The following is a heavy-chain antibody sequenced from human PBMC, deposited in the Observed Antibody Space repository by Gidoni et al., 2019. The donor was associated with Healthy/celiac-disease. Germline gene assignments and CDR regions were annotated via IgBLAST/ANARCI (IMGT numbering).Heavy chain of an antibody. CDR2: ST. Sequence: STYYNPSLKSRVTISVDTSKNQFSLKLSSVTAADTAVYYCARHGELRSQQRGWFDPWGQGTLVTVSS. J-gene: IGHJ5*02. V-gene: IGHV4-39*01. CDR3: ARHGELRSQQRGWFDP. D-gene: IGHD3-3*01.